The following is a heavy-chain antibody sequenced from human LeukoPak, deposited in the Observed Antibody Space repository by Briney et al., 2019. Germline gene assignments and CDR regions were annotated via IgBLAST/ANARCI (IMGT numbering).Heavy chain of an antibody. CDR3: ARVIAVTGTNHFDY. J-gene: IGHJ4*02. V-gene: IGHV1-18*01. Sequence: VASVKVSCKASGYTFTSNGITWVRQAPGQGLEWMGWISAYNGNTNYAQKLQGRVTMTRDTSTNTVYMELRSLPSDDTAVYYCARVIAVTGTNHFDYWGQGTLVTVSS. CDR1: GYTFTSNG. CDR2: ISAYNGNT. D-gene: IGHD6-19*01.